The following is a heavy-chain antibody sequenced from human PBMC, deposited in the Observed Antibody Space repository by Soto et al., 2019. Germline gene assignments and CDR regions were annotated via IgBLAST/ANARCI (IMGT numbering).Heavy chain of an antibody. CDR2: IYYSGST. D-gene: IGHD3-10*01. CDR1: GGSISSYY. CDR3: ARGLWFGELPWYYFDY. Sequence: SETLSLTCTVSGGSISSYYWSWIRQPPGKGLEWIGYIYYSGSTNYNPSLKSRVTISVDTSKNQFSLKLSSVTAADTAAYYCARGLWFGELPWYYFDYWGQGTLVTVSS. J-gene: IGHJ4*02. V-gene: IGHV4-59*01.